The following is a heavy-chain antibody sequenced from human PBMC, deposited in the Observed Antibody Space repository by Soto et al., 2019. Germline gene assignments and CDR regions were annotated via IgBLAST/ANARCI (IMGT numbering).Heavy chain of an antibody. Sequence: GASVKVSCKASGYSFTTYDIQWVRHAPGQGLEWMGWISAYNGNTNYAQKLQGRVTMTTDTSTSTAYMELRSLRSDDTAVYYCARYYGDYVSGYYYYMDVWGKGTTVTVSS. CDR3: ARYYGDYVSGYYYYMDV. CDR2: ISAYNGNT. CDR1: GYSFTTYD. J-gene: IGHJ6*03. V-gene: IGHV1-18*04. D-gene: IGHD4-17*01.